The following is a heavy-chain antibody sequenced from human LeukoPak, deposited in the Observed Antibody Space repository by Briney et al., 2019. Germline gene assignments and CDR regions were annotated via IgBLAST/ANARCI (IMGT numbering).Heavy chain of an antibody. J-gene: IGHJ3*02. CDR3: ARVGGWPRLNDAFDI. CDR2: ISSSGSTI. V-gene: IGHV3-48*03. CDR1: GFTFSSYE. Sequence: HSGGSLILSCAASGFTFSSYEMNWARQAPGKGLEWVSYISSSGSTIYYADSVKGRFTISRDNAKNSLYLQMNSLRAEDTAVYYCARVGGWPRLNDAFDIWGQGTMVTVSS. D-gene: IGHD3-16*01.